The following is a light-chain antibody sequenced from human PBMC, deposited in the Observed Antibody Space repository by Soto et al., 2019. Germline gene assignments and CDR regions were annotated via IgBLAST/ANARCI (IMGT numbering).Light chain of an antibody. CDR1: QTISSW. CDR3: QQYNSYWT. J-gene: IGKJ1*01. V-gene: IGKV1-5*01. CDR2: DAS. Sequence: DIQMTQSPSTLPASLGDRVPITCRACQTISSWLAWYQQKKGKAPKLLIYDASSLESGVTSRFSGSGSGTELTLTISRLKPDDSATYYCQQYNSYWTFGQGTKVDI.